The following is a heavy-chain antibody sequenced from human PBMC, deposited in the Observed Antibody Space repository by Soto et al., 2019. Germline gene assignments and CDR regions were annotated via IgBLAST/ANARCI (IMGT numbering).Heavy chain of an antibody. J-gene: IGHJ4*02. V-gene: IGHV1-46*01. CDR3: ALGMATSWVRSRKPYYFDY. Sequence: ASVKVSCKASGYTFTSYYMHWVRQAPGQGLEWMGIINPSGGSTSYAQKFQGRVTMTRDTSTSTVYMELSSLRSEDTAVYYCALGMATSWVRSRKPYYFDYWGQGTLVTVSS. D-gene: IGHD7-27*01. CDR2: INPSGGST. CDR1: GYTFTSYY.